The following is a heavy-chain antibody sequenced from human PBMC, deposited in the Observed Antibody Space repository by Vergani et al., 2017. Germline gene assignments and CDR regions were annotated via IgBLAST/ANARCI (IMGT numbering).Heavy chain of an antibody. J-gene: IGHJ5*02. CDR2: ITPFNGNT. Sequence: QMQLVQSGAEVKKTGSSVKVSCKASGYTFTYRYLHWVRQAPGQALEWMGWITPFNGNTNYAQKFQDRVTITRDRSMSTAYMELRSLRSDDTAVYYCARDKPAALWGWFDPWGQGTLVTVSS. V-gene: IGHV1-45*02. CDR1: GYTFTYRY. CDR3: ARDKPAALWGWFDP. D-gene: IGHD2-2*01.